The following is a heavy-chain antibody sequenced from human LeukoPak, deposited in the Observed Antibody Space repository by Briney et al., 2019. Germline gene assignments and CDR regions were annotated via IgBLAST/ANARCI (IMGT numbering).Heavy chain of an antibody. CDR1: GGSFSGYY. V-gene: IGHV4-34*01. CDR3: ASGGASDAFDI. CDR2: INHSGST. Sequence: SETLSLTCAVYGGSFSGYYWSWIRQPPGKGLEWVGEINHSGSTNYNTSLKSRVTISVDTSKNQFSLKLSSVTAADTAVYYCASGGASDAFDIWGQGTMVTVSS. J-gene: IGHJ3*02.